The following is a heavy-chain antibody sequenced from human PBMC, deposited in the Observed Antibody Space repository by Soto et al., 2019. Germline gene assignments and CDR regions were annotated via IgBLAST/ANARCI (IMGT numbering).Heavy chain of an antibody. J-gene: IGHJ5*02. D-gene: IGHD4-4*01. CDR1: GLTFSSYP. CDR2: ISGSGGST. Sequence: PGGSLRLSSAASGLTFSSYPMSWVRLAPGKGLEWVSAISGSGGSTYYADSVKGRFTISRDNSKNTLYLQMNSLRAEDTAVYYCAKDLTTVTTEDWFDPWGQGTLVTVS. V-gene: IGHV3-23*01. CDR3: AKDLTTVTTEDWFDP.